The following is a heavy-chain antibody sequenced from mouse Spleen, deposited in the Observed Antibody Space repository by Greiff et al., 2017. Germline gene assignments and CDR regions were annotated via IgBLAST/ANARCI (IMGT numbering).Heavy chain of an antibody. CDR3: ARSTMITTSYFDV. Sequence: EVKLVESGGGLVKPGGSLKLSCAASGFTFSGYAMSWVRQTPEKRLEWVASISSGGSTYYPDSVKGRFTISRDNARNILYLQMSSLRSEDTAMYYCARSTMITTSYFDVWGAGTTVTVSS. CDR1: GFTFSGYA. V-gene: IGHV5-6-5*01. CDR2: ISSGGST. J-gene: IGHJ1*01. D-gene: IGHD2-4*01.